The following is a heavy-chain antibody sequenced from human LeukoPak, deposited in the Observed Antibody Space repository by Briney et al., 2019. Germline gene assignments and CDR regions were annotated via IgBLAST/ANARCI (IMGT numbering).Heavy chain of an antibody. CDR3: AREGDPRYGYFDY. CDR1: RWIFSSYV. J-gene: IGHJ4*02. CDR2: IWYDGSNK. V-gene: IGHV3-33*01. D-gene: IGHD3-16*01. Sequence: GRSVTLSLVSCRWIFSSYVMHWLGQAAGKGLAGVAVIWYDGSNKYYADSVKGRFTISRDNSKNTLYLQMNSLRAEGTAVYYCAREGDPRYGYFDYWGQGTLVTVSS.